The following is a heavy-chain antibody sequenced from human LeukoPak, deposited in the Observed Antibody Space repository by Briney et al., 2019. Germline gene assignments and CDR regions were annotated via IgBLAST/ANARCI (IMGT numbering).Heavy chain of an antibody. CDR2: ISSSSSYI. V-gene: IGHV3-21*01. D-gene: IGHD6-19*01. CDR1: GFTFSSYS. J-gene: IGHJ6*03. CDR3: ARDQTAVAGYYMDV. Sequence: GGSLRLSCAASGFTFSSYSMNWVRQAPGKGLEWVSSISSSSSYIYYADSVKGRFTISRDNAKDSLYLQMNSLRAEDTAVYYCARDQTAVAGYYMDVWGKGTTVTVSS.